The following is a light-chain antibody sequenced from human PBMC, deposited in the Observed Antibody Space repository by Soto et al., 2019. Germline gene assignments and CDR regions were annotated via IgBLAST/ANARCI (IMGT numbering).Light chain of an antibody. V-gene: IGLV2-8*01. Sequence: QSALTQPPSASGSPGQSVTISCTGTSSDVGGYNYVSWYQQHPGKAPKLMISEVSKRPSGVPDRFSGSKSGNTASLTASGLQAEDEADYYCSSYAGSNNLVFGGGTKLTVL. CDR1: SSDVGGYNY. J-gene: IGLJ3*02. CDR2: EVS. CDR3: SSYAGSNNLV.